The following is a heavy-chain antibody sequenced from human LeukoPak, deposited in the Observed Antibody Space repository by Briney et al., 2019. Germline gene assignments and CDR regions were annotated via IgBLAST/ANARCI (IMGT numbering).Heavy chain of an antibody. D-gene: IGHD3-3*01. J-gene: IGHJ4*02. V-gene: IGHV3-20*04. CDR2: INWNGGST. Sequence: GGSLRLSCAASGFTFSSYAMSWVRQAPGKGLEWVSGINWNGGSTDYADSVKGRFTISRDNAKTSLYLQMNSLRAEDTALYYCARAPSPPIFGGNPYYFDYWGQGTLVTVSS. CDR1: GFTFSSYA. CDR3: ARAPSPPIFGGNPYYFDY.